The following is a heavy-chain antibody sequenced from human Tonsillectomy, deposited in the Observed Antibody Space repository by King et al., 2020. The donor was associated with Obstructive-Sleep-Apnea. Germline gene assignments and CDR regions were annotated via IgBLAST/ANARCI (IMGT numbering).Heavy chain of an antibody. CDR1: GGSISSYY. D-gene: IGHD3-10*01. J-gene: IGHJ4*02. Sequence: VQLQESGPGLVKPSETLALTFTVSGGSISSYYLSWIRQPPGKGLECIGSIHYSGSNNYNPTLKSRVNISVVTSKNQFSLKLRAVTAADTAVYYCALTMVRGVISPFDYWGQGTLVTVSS. V-gene: IGHV4-59*01. CDR3: ALTMVRGVISPFDY. CDR2: IHYSGSN.